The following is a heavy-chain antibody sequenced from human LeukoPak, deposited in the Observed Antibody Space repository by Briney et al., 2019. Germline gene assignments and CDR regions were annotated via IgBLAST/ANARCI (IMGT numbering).Heavy chain of an antibody. D-gene: IGHD3-22*01. CDR1: GSTFTSYG. J-gene: IGHJ4*02. V-gene: IGHV1-18*01. Sequence: ASVQVSCKASGSTFTSYGISWVRPAPGQGLEWMGWISAYNGNTNYAQKLQGRVTMTTDTSTSTAYMELRSLRSDDTAVYYCARDHGYYDSSGYINWGQGTLVTVSS. CDR3: ARDHGYYDSSGYIN. CDR2: ISAYNGNT.